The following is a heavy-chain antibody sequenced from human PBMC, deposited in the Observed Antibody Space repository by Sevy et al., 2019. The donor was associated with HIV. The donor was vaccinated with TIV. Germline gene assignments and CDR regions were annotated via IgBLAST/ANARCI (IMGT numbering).Heavy chain of an antibody. V-gene: IGHV3-30*18. D-gene: IGHD1-7*01. CDR1: GFTFSNYG. Sequence: GGSLRLSCAASGFTFSNYGMHWVRQAPGKGLEWVAVISYDGSIKYYADSVRGRFTISRDNSKNTLYLQMNSLRPEDTTMYFCAKDQGRLLELDYCGQGTLVTVSS. CDR2: ISYDGSIK. CDR3: AKDQGRLLELDY. J-gene: IGHJ4*02.